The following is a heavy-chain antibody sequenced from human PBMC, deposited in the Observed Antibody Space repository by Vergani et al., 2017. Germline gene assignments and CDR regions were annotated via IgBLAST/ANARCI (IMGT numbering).Heavy chain of an antibody. CDR2: INPSGGST. J-gene: IGHJ4*02. V-gene: IGHV1-46*01. CDR1: GYTFTSYY. CDR3: AREGSAMACFDY. Sequence: QVQPVQSGAEVKKPGASVKVSCNASGYTFTSYYMHWVRQAPGQGLEWMGIINPSGGSTSYAQKFQGRVTMTRDTSTSTVYMELSSLRSEDTAVYYCAREGSAMACFDYWGQGTLVTVSS. D-gene: IGHD5-18*01.